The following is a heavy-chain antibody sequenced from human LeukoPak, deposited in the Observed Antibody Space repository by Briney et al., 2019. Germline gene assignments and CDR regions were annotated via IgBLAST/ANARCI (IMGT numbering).Heavy chain of an antibody. CDR2: ISWNGGSI. CDR1: GFTFDDYA. D-gene: IGHD4-17*01. V-gene: IGHV3-9*03. CDR3: AKAATVTNRLFDAFDI. Sequence: PGGSLRLSCAASGFTFDDYAMHWVRQAPGKGLEWVSGISWNGGSIGYADSVKGRFTISRDNAKNSLYLQMNSLRAEDMALYYCAKAATVTNRLFDAFDIWGQGTMVIVSS. J-gene: IGHJ3*02.